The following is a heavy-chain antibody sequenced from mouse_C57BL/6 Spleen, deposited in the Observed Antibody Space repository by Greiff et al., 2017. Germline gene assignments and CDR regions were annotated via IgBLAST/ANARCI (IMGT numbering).Heavy chain of an antibody. D-gene: IGHD4-1*01. V-gene: IGHV1-55*01. J-gene: IGHJ4*01. Sequence: QVQLQQPGAELVKPGASVKMSCTASGYTFTSYWITWVKQRPGQGLEWIGDIYPGSGSTNYNEKFKSKATLTVDTSSSTAYMQRSSLTSEDSAVYYCARTWGGYGMDYWGQGNSVTVAS. CDR1: GYTFTSYW. CDR2: IYPGSGST. CDR3: ARTWGGYGMDY.